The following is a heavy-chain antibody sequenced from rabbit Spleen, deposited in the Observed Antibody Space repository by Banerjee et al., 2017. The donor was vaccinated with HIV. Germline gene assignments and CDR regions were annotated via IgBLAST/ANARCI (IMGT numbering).Heavy chain of an antibody. J-gene: IGHJ4*01. V-gene: IGHV1S45*01. CDR1: GLDFSRSYW. CDR2: IYTSTGST. D-gene: IGHD1-1*01. Sequence: QEQLVEYGGDLVQPEGSLTLTCKASGLDFSRSYWICWVRQAPGKGLEWIGCIYTSTGSTYYASWVNGRFSISRENTQNTVSLQLNSLTAADTATYFCAREDVGGSYSLWGPGTLVTVS. CDR3: AREDVGGSYSL.